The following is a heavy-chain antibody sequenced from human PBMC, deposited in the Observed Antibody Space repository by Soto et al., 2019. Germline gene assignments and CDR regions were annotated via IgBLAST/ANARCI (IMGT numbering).Heavy chain of an antibody. Sequence: PSETLSLTCTVSGGSISSGGYYWSWIRQHPGKGLEWIGYIYYSGSTYYNPPLKSRVTISVDTSKNQFSLKLSSVTAADTAVYYCARVYGDYELDYYGMDVWGQGTTVTVSS. V-gene: IGHV4-31*03. J-gene: IGHJ6*02. CDR3: ARVYGDYELDYYGMDV. D-gene: IGHD4-17*01. CDR2: IYYSGST. CDR1: GGSISSGGYY.